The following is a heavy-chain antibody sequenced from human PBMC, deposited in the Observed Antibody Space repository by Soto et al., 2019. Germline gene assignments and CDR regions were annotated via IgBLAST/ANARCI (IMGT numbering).Heavy chain of an antibody. CDR3: AKAPGSGWYTDYFDY. V-gene: IGHV3-30*18. Sequence: GGSLVVACASSVFTFSIYVMDWVRQAPGKGLEWVAVISYDGSNKYYADSVKGRFTISRDNSKNTLYLQMNSLRAEDTAVYYCAKAPGSGWYTDYFDYWGQGTMVTVSS. J-gene: IGHJ4*02. CDR2: ISYDGSNK. D-gene: IGHD6-19*01. CDR1: VFTFSIYV.